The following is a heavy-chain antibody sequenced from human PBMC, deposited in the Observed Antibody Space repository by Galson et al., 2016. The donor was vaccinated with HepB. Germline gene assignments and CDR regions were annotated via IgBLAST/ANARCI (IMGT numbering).Heavy chain of an antibody. J-gene: IGHJ4*02. CDR3: TKRCMTNTCHNADDF. V-gene: IGHV3-53*01. CDR2: IYSGGGT. Sequence: SLRLSCAASGSTVSSNYMSWVRQAPGKGLEWVSVIYSGGGTYYADSVKGRFTISRDNSKNTLYLQMDSLRVEDTATYHCTKRCMTNTCHNADDFWGQGTLVTVSS. CDR1: GSTVSSNY. D-gene: IGHD2-8*01.